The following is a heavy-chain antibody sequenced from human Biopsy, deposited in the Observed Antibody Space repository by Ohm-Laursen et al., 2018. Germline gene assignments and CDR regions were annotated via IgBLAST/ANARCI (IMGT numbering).Heavy chain of an antibody. CDR1: GDSVSSGSFY. D-gene: IGHD6-19*01. V-gene: IGHV4-61*01. J-gene: IGHJ4*02. CDR3: ARGMRSSGWPYFDS. Sequence: SDTLSLTCTVSGDSVSSGSFYWTWIRHPPGQGLDYIGYIYDRGSTANYNPSLESRVTMSVDMPKNQFSLKLSSVTAADTAIYYCARGMRSSGWPYFDSWGQGTLVTVSS. CDR2: IYDRGSTA.